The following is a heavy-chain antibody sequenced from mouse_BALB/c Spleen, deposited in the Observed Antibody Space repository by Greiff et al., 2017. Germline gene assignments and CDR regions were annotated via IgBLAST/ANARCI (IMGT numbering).Heavy chain of an antibody. D-gene: IGHD2-13*01. CDR2: ISSGGST. J-gene: IGHJ3*01. V-gene: IGHV5-6-5*01. CDR1: GFTFSSYA. CDR3: ARGWGDPSWFAY. Sequence: DVKLVESGGGLVKPGGSLKLSCAASGFTFSSYAMSWVRQTPEKRLEWVASISSGGSTYYPDSVKGRFTISRDNARNILYLQMSSLRSEDTAMYYCARGWGDPSWFAYWGQGTLVTVSA.